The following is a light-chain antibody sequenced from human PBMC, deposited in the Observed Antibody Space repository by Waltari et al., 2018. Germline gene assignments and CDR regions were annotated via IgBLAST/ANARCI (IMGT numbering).Light chain of an antibody. CDR2: EVT. V-gene: IGLV2-23*02. J-gene: IGLJ1*01. CDR3: CSYVGLGTYV. CDR1: SRDGGTYNL. Sequence: QSGLAPPSSASGSHGQSITIPCTGTSRDGGTYNLVSRYQQRPGNAPRLLIYEVTKRAPGTSDRFSASKSGNTASLSISGLQAQEDEADYYCCSYVGLGTYVFGTGTKVTV.